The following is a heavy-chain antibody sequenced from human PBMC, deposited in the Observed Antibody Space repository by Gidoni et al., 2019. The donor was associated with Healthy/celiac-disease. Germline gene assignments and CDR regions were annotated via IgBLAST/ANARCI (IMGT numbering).Heavy chain of an antibody. CDR2: IYTSGST. D-gene: IGHD3-10*01. Sequence: QVQLQESGPGLVKPSQTLSLTCTVSGGSISSGSYYWSWIRQPAGKGLEWIGRIYTSGSTNYNPSLKSRVTISVDTSKNQFSLKLSSVTAADTAVYYCARERYYGSGSYPFDYWGQGTLVTVSS. V-gene: IGHV4-61*02. CDR3: ARERYYGSGSYPFDY. CDR1: GGSISSGSYY. J-gene: IGHJ4*02.